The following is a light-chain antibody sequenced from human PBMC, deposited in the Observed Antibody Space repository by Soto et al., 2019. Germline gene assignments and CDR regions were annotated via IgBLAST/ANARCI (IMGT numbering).Light chain of an antibody. CDR2: AAS. J-gene: IGKJ2*01. CDR1: QSISNS. V-gene: IGKV1-39*01. CDR3: QQSSTTPYT. Sequence: DIQMTQSPSSLSASVGDRVTITCRASQSISNSLNWYQQKPGNAPKVLIYAASNLQSGVPSKFSGSGSGTDFTLTIDSLQPEDFAIYYCQQSSTTPYTFGKGTKVDIK.